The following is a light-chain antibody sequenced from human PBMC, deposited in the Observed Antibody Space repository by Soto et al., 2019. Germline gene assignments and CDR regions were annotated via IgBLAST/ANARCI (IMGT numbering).Light chain of an antibody. Sequence: QSALTQPASVSGSPGQSITISCTGTSSDVGSYNLVSWYQQHPGKAPKLMIYEGSKRPSGVSHRFSGSKSGNTASLTISGLQAEDEDYYYCCSYAGSSVVVFGRGTKLTVL. CDR1: SSDVGSYNL. J-gene: IGLJ2*01. CDR2: EGS. CDR3: CSYAGSSVVV. V-gene: IGLV2-23*01.